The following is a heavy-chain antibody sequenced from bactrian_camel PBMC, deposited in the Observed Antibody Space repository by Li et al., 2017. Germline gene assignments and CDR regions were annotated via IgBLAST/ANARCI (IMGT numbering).Heavy chain of an antibody. CDR3: VTDREPYTASGLYEYNY. V-gene: IGHV3-2*01. J-gene: IGHJ4*01. D-gene: IGHD3*01. CDR1: GLTFSRYY. CDR2: IYSDGSST. Sequence: LVESGGTLVQPGGSLRLSCAASGLTFSRYYKNWVRQAPGKGLEWVSSIYSDGSSTSYTDSVKGRFAISRDDAKNTVYLQMTSLKPEDTAVYYCVTDREPYTASGLYEYNYWGQRTQVTVS.